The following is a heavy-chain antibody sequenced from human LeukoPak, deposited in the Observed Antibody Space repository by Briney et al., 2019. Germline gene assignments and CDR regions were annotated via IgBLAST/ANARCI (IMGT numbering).Heavy chain of an antibody. Sequence: ASVKVSCKASGYTFTRYGIGWVRQAPGQGPEWMGWISAYNGNTNYAQKFQGRVTMTTDTSTSTAYMEVRSLRSDDTAVYYCARGPCGGDCYWVDYWGQGTLVTVSS. CDR1: GYTFTRYG. CDR3: ARGPCGGDCYWVDY. D-gene: IGHD2-21*01. J-gene: IGHJ4*02. V-gene: IGHV1-18*01. CDR2: ISAYNGNT.